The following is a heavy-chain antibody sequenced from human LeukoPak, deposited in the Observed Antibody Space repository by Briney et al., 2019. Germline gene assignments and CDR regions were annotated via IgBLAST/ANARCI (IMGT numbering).Heavy chain of an antibody. V-gene: IGHV3-23*01. J-gene: IGHJ4*02. CDR3: AKQSYARSLGE. Sequence: GGSLRLSCATSGFPFSDFSMTWVRQAPGKGLEWISTTNSGGSSTDYGESVKGRITISRDNSKNTLYLQMSSLRVEDTAMYYCAKQSYARSLGEGGPGTLVTVSS. CDR2: TNSGGSST. CDR1: GFPFSDFS. D-gene: IGHD2-8*01.